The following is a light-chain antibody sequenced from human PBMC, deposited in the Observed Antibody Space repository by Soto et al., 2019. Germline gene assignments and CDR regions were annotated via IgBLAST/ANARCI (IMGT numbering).Light chain of an antibody. CDR3: QQRYNSWT. CDR2: DAS. J-gene: IGKJ1*01. V-gene: IGKV3-11*01. CDR1: QSVSSY. Sequence: IVLTQSPATLSLSPGETATRSCRASQSVSSYLAWYQQKPGRVTRLLIYDASNRATGIPARFSGSGSGTDFTLTISSLEPEDSAVYYCQQRYNSWTFGQGTKVDIK.